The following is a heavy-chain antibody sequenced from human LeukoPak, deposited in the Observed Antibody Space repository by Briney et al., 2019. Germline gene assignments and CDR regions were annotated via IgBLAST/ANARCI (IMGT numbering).Heavy chain of an antibody. CDR3: TRRLDD. CDR2: ITNSGNSK. D-gene: IGHD3-16*01. V-gene: IGHV3-48*04. CDR1: ESTFSSYS. Sequence: PGGSLRLSCAASESTFSSYSMNWVRQAPGKGLEWVSYITNSGNSKSYADSVKGRFTISRDNAQNSLYLQMNGLRVEDTAVYYCTRRLDDWGQGTLVTVSS. J-gene: IGHJ4*02.